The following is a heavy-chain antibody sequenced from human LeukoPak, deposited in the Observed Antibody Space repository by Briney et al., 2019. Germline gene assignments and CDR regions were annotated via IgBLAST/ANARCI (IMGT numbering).Heavy chain of an antibody. CDR3: ARGYDFWSGYLDY. Sequence: PGGSLRLSCAASGFTFTSYSMNWVRQAPGKGLEWVAVISYDGSNKYYADSVKGRFTISRDNSKNTLYLQMNSLRAEDTAVYYCARGYDFWSGYLDYWGQGTLVTVSS. J-gene: IGHJ4*02. D-gene: IGHD3-3*01. CDR1: GFTFTSYS. CDR2: ISYDGSNK. V-gene: IGHV3-30*04.